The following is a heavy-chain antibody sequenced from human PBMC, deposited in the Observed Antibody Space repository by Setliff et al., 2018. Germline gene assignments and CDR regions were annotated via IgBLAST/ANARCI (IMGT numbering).Heavy chain of an antibody. CDR2: IYHDGNT. V-gene: IGHV4-4*02. CDR3: AKGGGRYHSAS. Sequence: LSLTCAVPGASINSLSWWSWVRQSPGKGLEWIGEIYHDGNTKFNPSVHYNPSLKSRVTISIDKSKNQFSLKLTSVTAADTAVYYCAKGGGRYHSASWGQGTLVTVPQ. J-gene: IGHJ4*02. D-gene: IGHD1-26*01. CDR1: GASINSLSW.